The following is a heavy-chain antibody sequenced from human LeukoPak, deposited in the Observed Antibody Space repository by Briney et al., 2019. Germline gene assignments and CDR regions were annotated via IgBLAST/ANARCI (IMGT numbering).Heavy chain of an antibody. CDR2: LYYSGST. Sequence: SETLSLTCTVSGGSISSYYWSWIRQPPGKGLEWIGYLYYSGSTNYNPSLKSRVTISVDTSKNQFSLKLSSVTAADTAVYYCARDGYYYDSSGYAYFDYWGQGTLVTVSS. V-gene: IGHV4-59*01. CDR3: ARDGYYYDSSGYAYFDY. CDR1: GGSISSYY. J-gene: IGHJ4*02. D-gene: IGHD3-22*01.